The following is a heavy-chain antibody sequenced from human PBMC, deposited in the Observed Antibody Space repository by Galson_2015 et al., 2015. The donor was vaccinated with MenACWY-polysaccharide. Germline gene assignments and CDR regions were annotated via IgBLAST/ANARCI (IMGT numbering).Heavy chain of an antibody. J-gene: IGHJ3*02. V-gene: IGHV5-51*01. Sequence: QSGAEVKKPGESLKISCKGSGYSFTSYWIGWVRQMPGKGLEWMGIIYPGDSDTRYSPSFQGQVTISADKSISTAYLQWSSLKASDTAMYYCAAYYYDSSGYYYAFDIWGQGTMVTVSS. CDR3: AAYYYDSSGYYYAFDI. D-gene: IGHD3-22*01. CDR2: IYPGDSDT. CDR1: GYSFTSYW.